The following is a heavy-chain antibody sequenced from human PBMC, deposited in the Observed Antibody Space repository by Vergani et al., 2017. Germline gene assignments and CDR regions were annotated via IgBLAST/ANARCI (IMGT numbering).Heavy chain of an antibody. D-gene: IGHD6-13*01. CDR2: INWNSDSI. V-gene: IGHV3-9*01. CDR3: VKDIAASGNYWYFDL. CDR1: GFTFDDYA. Sequence: EVQLVESGGGLVQPGRSLRLSCAASGFTFDDYAMHWVRQAPGKGLEWVSGINWNSDSIAYADSVKGRFTISRDNAKNSLYLQMNRLRAEDTDLYYCVKDIAASGNYWYFDLWGRGTLVTVSS. J-gene: IGHJ2*01.